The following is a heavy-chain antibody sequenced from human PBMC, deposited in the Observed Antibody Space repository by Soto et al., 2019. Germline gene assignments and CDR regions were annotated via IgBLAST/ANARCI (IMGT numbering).Heavy chain of an antibody. Sequence: ASVNVSCKASGYAFTSYAMHWVRQAPGQRLEWMGWINAGNGNTKYSQKFQGRVTITRDTSASTAYMELSSLRSEDTAVYYCARGSSSGYYRRDAFDIWGQGTMVTVSS. D-gene: IGHD3-22*01. V-gene: IGHV1-3*01. J-gene: IGHJ3*02. CDR2: INAGNGNT. CDR1: GYAFTSYA. CDR3: ARGSSSGYYRRDAFDI.